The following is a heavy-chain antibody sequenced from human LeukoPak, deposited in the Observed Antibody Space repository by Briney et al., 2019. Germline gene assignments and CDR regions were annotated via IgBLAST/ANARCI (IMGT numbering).Heavy chain of an antibody. D-gene: IGHD3-3*01. CDR3: ARVGVYDFHMDV. CDR2: INSDGSST. Sequence: GGSLRLSCAASGFTFSSYWMHWVRRAAVKGLVWVSRINSDGSSTTYADSVKGRFTISRDNAKNTLYLQMNSLRAEDTAVYYCARVGVYDFHMDVWGKGTTVTVSS. CDR1: GFTFSSYW. J-gene: IGHJ6*03. V-gene: IGHV3-74*01.